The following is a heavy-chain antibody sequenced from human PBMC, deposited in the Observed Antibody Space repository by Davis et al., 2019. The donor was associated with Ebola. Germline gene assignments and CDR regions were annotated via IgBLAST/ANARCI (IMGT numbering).Heavy chain of an antibody. CDR2: INGDGRST. D-gene: IGHD2/OR15-2a*01. CDR3: ARDYKYSPDY. CDR1: GFTFSSYA. Sequence: HTGGSLRLSCAASGFTFSSYAMHWVRQAPGKGLMWVSHINGDGRSTTYADSVKGRFTISRDNAKNTLYLQMNSLRAEDTAVYYCARDYKYSPDYWGPGTLVTVSS. J-gene: IGHJ4*02. V-gene: IGHV3-74*01.